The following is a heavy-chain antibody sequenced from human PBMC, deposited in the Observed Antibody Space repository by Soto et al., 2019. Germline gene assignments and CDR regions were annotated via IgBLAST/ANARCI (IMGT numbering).Heavy chain of an antibody. Sequence: QVQLVESGGGVVQPVGALRLAWAASRFSFSTYAIHWVRQAPGKGLEWVADLSDDGVNEYYADSVKGRFTISRDNSDRTLYLQMTSLGRDDTAVYYCARDRSVSHETADSLDIWGRGTMVTVSS. D-gene: IGHD2-2*01. CDR1: RFSFSTYA. CDR3: ARDRSVSHETADSLDI. J-gene: IGHJ3*02. CDR2: LSDDGVNE. V-gene: IGHV3-30-3*01.